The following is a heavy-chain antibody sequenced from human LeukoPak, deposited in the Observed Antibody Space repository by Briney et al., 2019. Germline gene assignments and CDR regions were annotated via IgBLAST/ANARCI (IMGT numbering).Heavy chain of an antibody. CDR3: SRFRYFDWPPGLDY. CDR2: IYYSGST. Sequence: SETLSLTCTVSGGSTSSSSYYWGWIRQPPGKGLEWIGSIYYSGSTYYNPSLKSRVTISVDTSKNQFSLKLSSVTAADMAVYYCSRFRYFDWPPGLDYWGQGTLVTVSS. J-gene: IGHJ4*02. D-gene: IGHD3-9*01. V-gene: IGHV4-39*01. CDR1: GGSTSSSSYY.